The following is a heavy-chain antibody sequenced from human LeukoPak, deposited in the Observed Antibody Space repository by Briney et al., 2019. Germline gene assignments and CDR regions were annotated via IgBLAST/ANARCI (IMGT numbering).Heavy chain of an antibody. CDR1: VFTFSRYS. J-gene: IGHJ4*02. V-gene: IGHV3-21*01. CDR2: ISSSSSYI. CDR3: AGAYGGNSDLDY. D-gene: IGHD2-21*02. Sequence: GGSLRLSCGASVFTFSRYSMNWVRQAPGKGLEWVSSISSSSSYIYYADSVKGRYTISRDNAKNSLYLQMNSLRAADKAVYYCAGAYGGNSDLDYWGQGTLVTVSS.